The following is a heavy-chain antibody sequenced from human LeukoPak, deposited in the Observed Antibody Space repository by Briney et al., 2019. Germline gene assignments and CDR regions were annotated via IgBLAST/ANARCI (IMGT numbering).Heavy chain of an antibody. D-gene: IGHD4-17*01. CDR3: ARAFTVTQLFDY. J-gene: IGHJ4*02. CDR1: GYTFTSYY. CDR2: INPSGGST. Sequence: ASVKVSCKASGYTFTSYYMHWVRQAPGQGLEWMGIINPSGGSTSYAQKFQGRVTMTRDTSTSTVYMELSNLRSEDTAVYYCARAFTVTQLFDYWGQGTLVTVSS. V-gene: IGHV1-46*01.